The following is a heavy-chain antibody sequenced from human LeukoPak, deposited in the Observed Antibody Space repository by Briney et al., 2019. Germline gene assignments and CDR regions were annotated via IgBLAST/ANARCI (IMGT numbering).Heavy chain of an antibody. V-gene: IGHV4-59*02. D-gene: IGHD1-26*01. CDR3: ARDAGYGSKWPPRAWFAP. Sequence: PSETLSLTCTVSGASVTGYYWSWIRQSPDKGLEWIGYVYYSGITNFNPSLKSRVTMSVDVHKNQFLLRLTSVTAADSAVYYCARDAGYGSKWPPRAWFAPWGQGTLVAVSS. J-gene: IGHJ5*02. CDR2: VYYSGIT. CDR1: GASVTGYY.